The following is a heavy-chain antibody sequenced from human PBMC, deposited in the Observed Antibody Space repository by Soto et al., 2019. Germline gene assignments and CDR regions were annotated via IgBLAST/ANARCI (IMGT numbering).Heavy chain of an antibody. Sequence: QVQLVESGGGVVQPGRSLRLSCAASGFTFSSYGMHWVRQAPGKGLEWVAVIWYDGSNKYYADSVKGRFTISRDNSKNTLYLQMNSLRAEDTAVYYCARVGGYCSGGSCYFDYWGQGTLVTVSS. V-gene: IGHV3-33*01. CDR2: IWYDGSNK. J-gene: IGHJ4*02. CDR1: GFTFSSYG. CDR3: ARVGGYCSGGSCYFDY. D-gene: IGHD2-15*01.